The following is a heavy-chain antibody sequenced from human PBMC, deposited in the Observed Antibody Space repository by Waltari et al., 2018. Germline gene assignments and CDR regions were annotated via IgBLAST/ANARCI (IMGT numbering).Heavy chain of an antibody. CDR1: GYSINSGYY. D-gene: IGHD3-3*01. J-gene: IGHJ6*02. V-gene: IGHV4-38-2*02. CDR2: IYHSGST. CDR3: ARDRPTRFLEWLPSDYYGMDV. Sequence: QVQLQESGPGLVKPSETLSLTCAVSGYSINSGYYWGWIRQPPGKGLEWIGSIYHSGSTYYNPSLKSRVTISVDTSKNQFSLKLSAVTAADTAVYYCARDRPTRFLEWLPSDYYGMDVWGQGTTVTVSS.